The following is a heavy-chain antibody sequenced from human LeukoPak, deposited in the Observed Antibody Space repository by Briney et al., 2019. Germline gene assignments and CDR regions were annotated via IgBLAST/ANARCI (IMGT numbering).Heavy chain of an antibody. D-gene: IGHD2-2*01. V-gene: IGHV3-23*01. CDR1: GFTFSSSS. CDR2: LTGSGGST. CDR3: AKDLAPAAY. Sequence: GGSLRLSCAASGFTFSSSSMSWVRQAPGKGLEWVSALTGSGGSTYYADSVKGRFTISRDNSKNTLFLQMNSLRAEDTAVYYCAKDLAPAAYWGQGTLVTVSS. J-gene: IGHJ4*02.